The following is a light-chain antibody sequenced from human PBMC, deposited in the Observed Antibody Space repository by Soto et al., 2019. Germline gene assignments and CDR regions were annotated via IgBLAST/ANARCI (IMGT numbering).Light chain of an antibody. Sequence: LTQPASVSGSPGQSITISCTGTSSDVGGYNYVSWYQQHPGKAPKLMIYDVSNRPSGVSNRFSGSKSGDTASLTISGLQAEDEADYYCSSYTSSSTYVFGTGTKVTVL. CDR3: SSYTSSSTYV. CDR1: SSDVGGYNY. CDR2: DVS. V-gene: IGLV2-14*01. J-gene: IGLJ1*01.